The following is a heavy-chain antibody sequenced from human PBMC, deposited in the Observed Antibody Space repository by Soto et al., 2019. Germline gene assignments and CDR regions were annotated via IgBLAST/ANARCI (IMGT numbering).Heavy chain of an antibody. Sequence: QVRLVQSGAEVKKPGASVKVSCKASGYTFTSYDINWVRLVTGQGLEWMGWMNPNTGNAGYAQKFQGRVTMTRSTSISTVYMDMSSMGSEDTAVYYASRKYTSGNDDLDQWGQGTPVTVSS. CDR2: MNPNTGNA. CDR1: GYTFTSYD. V-gene: IGHV1-8*01. D-gene: IGHD1-1*01. CDR3: SRKYTSGNDDLDQ. J-gene: IGHJ4*02.